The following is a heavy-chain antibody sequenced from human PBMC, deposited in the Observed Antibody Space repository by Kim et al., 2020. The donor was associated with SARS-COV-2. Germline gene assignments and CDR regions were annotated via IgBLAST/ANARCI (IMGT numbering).Heavy chain of an antibody. J-gene: IGHJ6*02. CDR3: ARENVYYYYYGMDG. Sequence: SETLSLTCTVSGGSISSYYWSWIRQPPGKGLEWIGYIYYSGSTNYNRSLKSRVTITVETSKNQFSLKLSSVTAADTAVYYCARENVYYYYYGMDGWGQGTTVTVSS. CDR1: GGSISSYY. V-gene: IGHV4-59*13. CDR2: IYYSGST.